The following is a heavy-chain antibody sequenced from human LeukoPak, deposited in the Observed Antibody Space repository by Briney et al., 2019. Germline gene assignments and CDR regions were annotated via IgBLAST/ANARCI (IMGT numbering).Heavy chain of an antibody. CDR3: AKDGSAWYLDY. D-gene: IGHD6-19*01. J-gene: IGHJ4*02. Sequence: PGGSLRLSCAASGFTFSNYDMQWVRQAPGEGLEWVALIAYDGSYKYYADSVKGRFTISRDNSKNTLDLQMNSLRAEDTAVYYCAKDGSAWYLDYWGQGTLVTVSS. CDR2: IAYDGSYK. V-gene: IGHV3-30*18. CDR1: GFTFSNYD.